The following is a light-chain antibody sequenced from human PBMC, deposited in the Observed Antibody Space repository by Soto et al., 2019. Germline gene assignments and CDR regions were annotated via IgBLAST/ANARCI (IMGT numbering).Light chain of an antibody. CDR2: GSF. Sequence: DIQMTQSPSSLSASVGDRVTITCRASPAISNDLAWYQQTPGRAPKRLIYGSFSLQSGVPSRFSGRGSGTEFNLAISSLQPDDFATYYCLQHNVFPRTFGKGTKVEIK. V-gene: IGKV1-17*01. CDR3: LQHNVFPRT. CDR1: PAISND. J-gene: IGKJ1*01.